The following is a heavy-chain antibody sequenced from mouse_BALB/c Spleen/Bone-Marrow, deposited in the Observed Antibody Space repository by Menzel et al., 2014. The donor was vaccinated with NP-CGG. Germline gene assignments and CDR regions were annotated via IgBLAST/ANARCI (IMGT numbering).Heavy chain of an antibody. CDR1: GYTFTDYA. CDR2: INTYSGNT. CDR3: ARGEGYDGWYFDV. J-gene: IGHJ1*01. V-gene: IGHV1-67*01. Sequence: QVQLQQSGPELVRPGVSVKIPCKGSGYTFTDYAMHWVKQSHAKSLEWIGVINTYSGNTNYNQKFKGKATMTVDKSSSTAHMELARLTSGDSAIYYCARGEGYDGWYFDVWGAGTSVTVSS. D-gene: IGHD2-2*01.